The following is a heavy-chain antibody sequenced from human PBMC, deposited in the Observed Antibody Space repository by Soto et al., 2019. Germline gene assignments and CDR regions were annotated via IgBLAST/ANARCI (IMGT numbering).Heavy chain of an antibody. V-gene: IGHV4-30-4*01. Sequence: QVQLQESGPGLVKPSQTLSLTCTVSGGSIRSGDYYWTWIRQPPGKGLEWIGNIYSSGYTYYNPSLKSRLTXPXXPSTNPFPLTLSSVTAADTAVYYCARAGSPNWFGPWGQGTLVTVSS. CDR2: IYSSGYT. CDR1: GGSIRSGDYY. J-gene: IGHJ5*02. CDR3: ARAGSPNWFGP. D-gene: IGHD3-10*01.